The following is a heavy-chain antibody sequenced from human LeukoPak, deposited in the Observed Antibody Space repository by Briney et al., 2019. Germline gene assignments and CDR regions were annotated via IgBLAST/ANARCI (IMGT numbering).Heavy chain of an antibody. CDR3: VRDGRKSRVVDIVRKKETGSYYYMDV. J-gene: IGHJ6*03. D-gene: IGHD2-2*03. CDR2: ISYDGSNK. V-gene: IGHV3-30*04. Sequence: PGGSLRLSCAASGFTFSSYAMHWVRQAPGKGLEWVALISYDGSNKYHADSVKGRFTISRDNAKNSLYLQVNSLRADDKAVFSCVRDGRKSRVVDIVRKKETGSYYYMDVWGKGTTVTVSS. CDR1: GFTFSSYA.